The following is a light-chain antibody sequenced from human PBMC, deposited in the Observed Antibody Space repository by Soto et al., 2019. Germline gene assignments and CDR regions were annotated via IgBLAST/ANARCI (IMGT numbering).Light chain of an antibody. Sequence: IQLTQSPSSLSASVGDRVTITCRASQGISSYLAWHQQKPGKAPKLLIYAASTLQSGVPSRFSGSGSGTDFTLTISSLQPEDFATYYCQQYKDSMWTFGQGTKVDIK. CDR2: AAS. J-gene: IGKJ1*01. CDR3: QQYKDSMWT. CDR1: QGISSY. V-gene: IGKV1-9*01.